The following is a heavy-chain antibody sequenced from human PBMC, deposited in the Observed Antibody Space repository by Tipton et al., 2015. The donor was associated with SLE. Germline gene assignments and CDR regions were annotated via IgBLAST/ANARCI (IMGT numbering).Heavy chain of an antibody. D-gene: IGHD1-26*01. Sequence: QSGPEVKKPGASVKVSCKASGYTFSDYNINWVRQAPGQGLEWMGWMNPTNANTGSTHKFQGRVTLTMDTSTSTAYMELNNLRSEDTAVYYCARAKWEPDYWGQGILVRVSS. V-gene: IGHV1-8*01. CDR3: ARAKWEPDY. J-gene: IGHJ4*02. CDR2: MNPTNANT. CDR1: GYTFSDYN.